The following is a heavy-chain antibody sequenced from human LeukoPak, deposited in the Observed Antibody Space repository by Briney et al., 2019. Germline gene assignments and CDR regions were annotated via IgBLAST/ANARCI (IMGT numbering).Heavy chain of an antibody. V-gene: IGHV4-59*04. D-gene: IGHD1-26*01. CDR2: IYYSGST. Sequence: SETLSLTCTVSTDSINSYYWSWIRQPPGKGLEWIGYIYYSGSTYYNPSLKSRVTMSVDTSKNQFSLKLSSVTAADTAVYYCARELTYADYWGQGTLVTVSS. CDR1: TDSINSYY. CDR3: ARELTYADY. J-gene: IGHJ4*02.